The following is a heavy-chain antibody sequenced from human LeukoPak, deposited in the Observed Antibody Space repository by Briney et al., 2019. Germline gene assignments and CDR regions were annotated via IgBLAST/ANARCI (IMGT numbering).Heavy chain of an antibody. V-gene: IGHV7-4-1*02. Sequence: ASVKVSCKASGYTFTSYAMNWVRQAPGQGLEWMGWINTNTGNPTYAQGFTGRFVFSLDTSVSTAYLQISSLKAEDTAVYYCAKGFYIVMVPAAHPYFDYWGQGTLVTVSS. CDR3: AKGFYIVMVPAAHPYFDY. CDR2: INTNTGNP. J-gene: IGHJ4*02. D-gene: IGHD2-2*01. CDR1: GYTFTSYA.